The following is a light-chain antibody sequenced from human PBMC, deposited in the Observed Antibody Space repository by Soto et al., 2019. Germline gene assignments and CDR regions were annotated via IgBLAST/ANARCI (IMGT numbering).Light chain of an antibody. J-gene: IGKJ2*01. CDR3: QQRSHWPPYT. CDR1: QSVSSY. CDR2: DAS. V-gene: IGKV3-11*01. Sequence: EIVLTQSPATLSLSPGERATLSCRASQSVSSYLAWYQQKPGQAPRLLIYDASNRATGIPARFSGSGSGTDFTLTISSLEPEDFAAYYCQQRSHWPPYTFGHGTKLEIK.